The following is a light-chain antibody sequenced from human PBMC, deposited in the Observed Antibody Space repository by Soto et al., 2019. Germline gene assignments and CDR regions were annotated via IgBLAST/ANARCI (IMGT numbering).Light chain of an antibody. CDR1: QSVSSN. J-gene: IGKJ1*01. Sequence: EVVMTQSPATLSVSPGERATLSCRASQSVSSNLAWYQQKPGQAPRLLIYGASTRATGIPARFSGSGSGTDFTLTISRLEPEDFAVYFCHQYENWPKTFGQGTKVDIK. CDR2: GAS. CDR3: HQYENWPKT. V-gene: IGKV3-15*01.